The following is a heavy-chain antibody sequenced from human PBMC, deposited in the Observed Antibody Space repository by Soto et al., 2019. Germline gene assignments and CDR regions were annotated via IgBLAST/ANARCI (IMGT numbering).Heavy chain of an antibody. CDR1: GGTFSSYA. CDR3: ASGVGSGRGVTPPFGY. V-gene: IGHV1-69*12. CDR2: IIPIFGTA. D-gene: IGHD3-10*01. J-gene: IGHJ4*02. Sequence: QVQLVQSGAEVKKPGSSVKVSCKASGGTFSSYAISWVRQAPGQGLEWMGGIIPIFGTANYAQKFQGRVTITAVDATIXAYMELSSMRSEDTAVYYCASGVGSGRGVTPPFGYWGQGTLVTVSS.